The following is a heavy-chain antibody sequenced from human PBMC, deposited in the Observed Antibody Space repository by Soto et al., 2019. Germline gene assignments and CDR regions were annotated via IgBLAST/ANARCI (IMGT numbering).Heavy chain of an antibody. CDR3: AHRPYGYKYSSDY. D-gene: IGHD5-12*01. CDR2: IYWDDDK. V-gene: IGHV2-5*02. Sequence: QITLKESGPTLVKPTQTLTLTCAFSGFSLSTRGVGVGWFRQPPGRALEWLALIYWDDDKRYSPSLQSRLTITQDTSKTQVLRTMTNLHPADTATYFCAHRPYGYKYSSDYWGQGTLVTVSS. J-gene: IGHJ4*02. CDR1: GFSLSTRGVG.